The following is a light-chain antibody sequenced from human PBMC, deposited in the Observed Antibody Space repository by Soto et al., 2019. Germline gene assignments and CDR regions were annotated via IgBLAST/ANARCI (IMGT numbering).Light chain of an antibody. CDR3: AAWDDNLNAYV. CDR2: TNY. J-gene: IGLJ1*01. CDR1: SSNIGNNY. V-gene: IGLV1-44*01. Sequence: QSVLTQPPSVSAAPGQKVTISCSGSSSNIGNNYVSWYQQLPGTAPKLLIYTNYQRPSGVPDRFSGSKSGTSASLAISGLQSEDEADYYCAAWDDNLNAYVFGTGTKVTVL.